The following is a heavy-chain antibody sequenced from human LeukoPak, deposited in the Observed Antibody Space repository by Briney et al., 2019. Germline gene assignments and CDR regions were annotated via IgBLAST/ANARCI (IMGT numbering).Heavy chain of an antibody. D-gene: IGHD3-10*01. J-gene: IGHJ4*02. CDR2: IKSKSEGGTT. V-gene: IGHV3-15*01. Sequence: GGSLRLSCAASGFIFSNNWMSWVRQAPGKGLEWVGLIKSKSEGGTTDYAAPVKGRFTISRDDSKNTLYLQMNSLKTEDTAVYYCTTSSAYWGQGTLVTVSS. CDR1: GFIFSNNW. CDR3: TTSSAY.